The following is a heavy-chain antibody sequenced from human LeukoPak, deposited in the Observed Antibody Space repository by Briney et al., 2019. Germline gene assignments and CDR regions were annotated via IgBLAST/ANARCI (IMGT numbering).Heavy chain of an antibody. D-gene: IGHD2/OR15-2a*01. CDR2: IRPDGSEK. J-gene: IGHJ6*03. V-gene: IGHV3-7*03. Sequence: PGGSLRLSCAASGFTFSSYWMSWVRQAPGRGLEWVANIRPDGSEKFYVDSLKGRFTISRDNAKNSLYLQMNSLRPEDTALYYCAKGGIHRGYYFYYMDVWGKGTTVTISS. CDR1: GFTFSSYW. CDR3: AKGGIHRGYYFYYMDV.